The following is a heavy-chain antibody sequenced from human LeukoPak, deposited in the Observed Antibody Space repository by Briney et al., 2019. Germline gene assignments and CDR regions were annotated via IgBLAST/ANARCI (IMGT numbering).Heavy chain of an antibody. J-gene: IGHJ3*02. Sequence: PGGSLRLSCGGSGFTFDDYGMMWVRQAPGKGLEWVSGINWNGGSTGYADSVKGRFTISRDNAKNSLYLQMNSLRAEDTALYYCATDYDRSSYSDAFDIWGQGTMVTVSS. CDR1: GFTFDDYG. CDR3: ATDYDRSSYSDAFDI. D-gene: IGHD3-22*01. V-gene: IGHV3-20*04. CDR2: INWNGGST.